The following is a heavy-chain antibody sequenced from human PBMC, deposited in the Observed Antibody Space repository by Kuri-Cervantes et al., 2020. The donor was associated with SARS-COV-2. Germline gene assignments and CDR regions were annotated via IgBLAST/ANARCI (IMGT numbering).Heavy chain of an antibody. CDR3: TRDRRRYSGDTSHFYMDV. Sequence: GESLKISCAASGFTFRSSHMNWVRQAPGKGLEWISSISDWSLNIYYADSVKGRFNISRDNAKNPLFLQMNSLRVEDTAVYYCTRDRRRYSGDTSHFYMDVWGTGTTVTVSS. J-gene: IGHJ6*03. V-gene: IGHV3-48*01. D-gene: IGHD5-12*01. CDR2: ISDWSLNI. CDR1: GFTFRSSH.